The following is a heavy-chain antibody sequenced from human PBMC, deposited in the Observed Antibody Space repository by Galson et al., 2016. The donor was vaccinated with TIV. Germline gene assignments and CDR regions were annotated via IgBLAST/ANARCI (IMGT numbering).Heavy chain of an antibody. V-gene: IGHV3-7*01. CDR2: IKQDGSES. Sequence: SLRLSCAASGFTFSTYWMSWVRQAPGKGLEWVGNIKQDGSESYYVDSVRGRFTISRDNAKNSVYLQMNSLRAEDTAVYYCVRKDQVADFCSTSSRSHDYWGQGTLVTVSS. CDR3: VRKDQVADFCSTSSRSHDY. CDR1: GFTFSTYW. J-gene: IGHJ4*02. D-gene: IGHD2-2*01.